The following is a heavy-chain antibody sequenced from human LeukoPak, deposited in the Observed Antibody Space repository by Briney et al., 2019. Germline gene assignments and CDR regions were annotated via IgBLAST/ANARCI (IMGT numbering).Heavy chain of an antibody. J-gene: IGHJ4*02. CDR3: ARRNPSDYGGNSFDY. Sequence: SVKVSCKASGGTFSSYAISWVRQAPGQGLEWMGRIIPILGIANYAQKFQGRVTMTRDTSTSTVYMELSSLRSEDTAVYYCARRNPSDYGGNSFDYWGQGTLVTVSS. V-gene: IGHV1-69*04. CDR1: GGTFSSYA. D-gene: IGHD4-17*01. CDR2: IIPILGIA.